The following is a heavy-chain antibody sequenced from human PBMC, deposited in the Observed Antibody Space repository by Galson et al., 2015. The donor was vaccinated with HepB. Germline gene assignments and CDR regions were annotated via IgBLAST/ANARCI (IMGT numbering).Heavy chain of an antibody. J-gene: IGHJ4*02. V-gene: IGHV1-46*01. Sequence: SVKVSCKASGYTFTSYYMHWVRQAPGQGLEWMGIINPSGGSTSYAQKFQGRVTMTRDTSTSTVYMELSSLRSEDTAVYYCARLWGGGSSTSAGGDYWGQGTLVTVSS. CDR2: INPSGGST. D-gene: IGHD2-2*01. CDR3: ARLWGGGSSTSAGGDY. CDR1: GYTFTSYY.